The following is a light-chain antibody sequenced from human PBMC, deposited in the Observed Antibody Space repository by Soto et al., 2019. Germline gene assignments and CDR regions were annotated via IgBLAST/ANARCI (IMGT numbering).Light chain of an antibody. CDR3: QQSYSTPIT. V-gene: IGKV1-39*01. J-gene: IGKJ5*01. Sequence: DIQMTQSPASLSASVGDRVTITCRASQTIGSYLNWYQQTPGKAPKILIYVASSLPGGVPSRFSGSGAGTDFTLTIGSLQPDDVATYYCQQSYSTPITFGQGTRLEIK. CDR2: VAS. CDR1: QTIGSY.